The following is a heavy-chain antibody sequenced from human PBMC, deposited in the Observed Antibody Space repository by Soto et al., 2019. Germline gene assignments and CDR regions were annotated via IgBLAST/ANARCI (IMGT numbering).Heavy chain of an antibody. CDR1: GFTFTSSA. CDR3: AAFDFSSGYPSHYFDY. CDR2: IVVGSGNT. Sequence: SVKVSCKASGFTFTSSAVQWVRQARGQRLEWIGWIVVGSGNTNYAQKFQERVTITRDMSTSTAYMELSSLRSEDTAVYYCAAFDFSSGYPSHYFDYWGQGTLVTVSS. J-gene: IGHJ4*02. D-gene: IGHD3-3*01. V-gene: IGHV1-58*01.